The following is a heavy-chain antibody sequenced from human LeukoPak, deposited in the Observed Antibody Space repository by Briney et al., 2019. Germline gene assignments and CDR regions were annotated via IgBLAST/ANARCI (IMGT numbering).Heavy chain of an antibody. V-gene: IGHV1-2*02. J-gene: IGHJ6*02. D-gene: IGHD3-10*01. CDR2: INPNSGGT. CDR1: GYTFTGYH. Sequence: ASVTVSCKASGYTFTGYHLYWVRQAPGQGLEWVGWINPNSGGTNYAQKVQGRVRMTRDTSISTAYMELSRLRSDDTAVYYCARAAAMVRGVILGGMDVWGQGTTVTVSS. CDR3: ARAAAMVRGVILGGMDV.